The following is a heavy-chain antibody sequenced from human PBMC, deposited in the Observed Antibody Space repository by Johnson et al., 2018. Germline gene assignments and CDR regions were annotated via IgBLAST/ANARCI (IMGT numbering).Heavy chain of an antibody. V-gene: IGHV3-21*01. CDR1: GFTFSSYS. J-gene: IGHJ3*02. Sequence: VQLVQSGGGLVKPGGSLRLSCAASGFTFSSYSMNWVRQAPGKGLEWVSSISSSSSYIYYADSVKGRFTISRDNAKNSLYLQMNSLRAEETAVYYCARGELGVAFDIWGQGTMVTVSS. CDR2: ISSSSSYI. CDR3: ARGELGVAFDI. D-gene: IGHD7-27*01.